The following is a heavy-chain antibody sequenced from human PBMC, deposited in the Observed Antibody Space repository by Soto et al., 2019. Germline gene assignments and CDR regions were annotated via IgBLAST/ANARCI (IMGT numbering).Heavy chain of an antibody. J-gene: IGHJ4*02. CDR1: GYTFTSYD. CDR2: MNPNSGNT. V-gene: IGHV1-8*01. D-gene: IGHD3-9*01. Sequence: QVQLVQSGAEVKKPGASVKVYCKASGYTFTSYDINWWVRQATGQGREWMGWMNPNSGNTGYAQKFQGRVTMTRNTSISTAYMELSSLRSEDTAVYYCASWAGYSNWGQGTLVTVSS. CDR3: ASWAGYSN.